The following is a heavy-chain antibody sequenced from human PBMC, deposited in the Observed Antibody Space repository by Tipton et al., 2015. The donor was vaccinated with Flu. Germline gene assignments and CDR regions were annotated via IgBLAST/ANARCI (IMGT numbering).Heavy chain of an antibody. CDR1: GFIFSNYW. V-gene: IGHV3-7*03. D-gene: IGHD6-13*01. CDR3: ARAIAAVDSY. J-gene: IGHJ4*02. Sequence: GSLRLSCTASGFIFSNYWMSWVRQAPGKGLEWVANIKQDGSVKYYVDPVKGRFTISRDNAKNSVFLQMDTLRAEDTAVYYCARAIAAVDSYWGQGTLVTVSA. CDR2: IKQDGSVK.